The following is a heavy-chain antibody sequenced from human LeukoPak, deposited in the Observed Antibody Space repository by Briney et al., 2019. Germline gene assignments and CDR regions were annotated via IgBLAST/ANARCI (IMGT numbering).Heavy chain of an antibody. V-gene: IGHV3-53*01. CDR1: GFTVSSNY. CDR2: IYTSGST. Sequence: QPGGSLRLSCAASGFTVSSNYISWVRQAPGKGLEWVSLIYTSGSTYYADSVKGRFIISRDNSKNTLYLQMNSLRAEDTAVYYCARVTTSGSYKFDYWGQGTLVTVSS. D-gene: IGHD3-10*01. CDR3: ARVTTSGSYKFDY. J-gene: IGHJ4*02.